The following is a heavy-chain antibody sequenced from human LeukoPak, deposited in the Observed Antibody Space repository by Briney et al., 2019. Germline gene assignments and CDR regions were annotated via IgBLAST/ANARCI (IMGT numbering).Heavy chain of an antibody. CDR2: IKQGGSEK. J-gene: IGHJ4*02. Sequence: GGSLRLSCAASGFTFSSYWMSWVRQAPGKGLEWVANIKQGGSEKYYVDSVKGRFTISRDNAKNSLFLQMNSLRAEDTAVYYCARALRKYYFDYWGQGTLVTVSS. CDR1: GFTFSSYW. CDR3: ARALRKYYFDY. V-gene: IGHV3-7*01. D-gene: IGHD4-17*01.